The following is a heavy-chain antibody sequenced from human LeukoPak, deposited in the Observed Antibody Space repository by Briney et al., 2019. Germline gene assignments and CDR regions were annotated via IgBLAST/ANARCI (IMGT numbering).Heavy chain of an antibody. CDR2: ISGSGGST. Sequence: GGSLRLSCAASGFTFSSYAMHWVRQAPGKGLEWVAVISGSGGSTYYADSVKGRFTISRDNSKNTLYLQMNSLRAEDTAVYYCAKDQGTGIAAAGTSHYWGQGTLVTVSS. V-gene: IGHV3-23*01. D-gene: IGHD6-13*01. CDR1: GFTFSSYA. CDR3: AKDQGTGIAAAGTSHY. J-gene: IGHJ4*02.